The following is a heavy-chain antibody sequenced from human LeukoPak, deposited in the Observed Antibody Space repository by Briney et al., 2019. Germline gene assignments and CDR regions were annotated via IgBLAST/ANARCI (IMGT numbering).Heavy chain of an antibody. Sequence: PSETLSLTCAVYGGSFSGYYWSWIRQPPGKGLEWIGEINHSGSTNYNPSLKSRVTISVDTSKNQFSLKLSSVTAADTAVYYCAKRMYYYDSSGYYQGLYYYGMDAWGQGTTVTVSS. V-gene: IGHV4-34*01. CDR2: INHSGST. D-gene: IGHD3-22*01. CDR3: AKRMYYYDSSGYYQGLYYYGMDA. CDR1: GGSFSGYY. J-gene: IGHJ6*02.